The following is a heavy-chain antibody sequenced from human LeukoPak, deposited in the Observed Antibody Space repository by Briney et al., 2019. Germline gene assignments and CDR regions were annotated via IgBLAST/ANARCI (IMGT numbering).Heavy chain of an antibody. V-gene: IGHV4-59*12. CDR1: GESISGFY. CDR2: IYYSGST. Sequence: SETLSLTCTVSGESISGFYWNWIRQPPGKGLEWIGYIYYSGSTNYNPSLTRGVTISVDTSKNEFSLKLSSVTAADTAVYYCARWRYFDWLHDSWGQGTLVTVSS. CDR3: ARWRYFDWLHDS. J-gene: IGHJ4*02. D-gene: IGHD3-9*01.